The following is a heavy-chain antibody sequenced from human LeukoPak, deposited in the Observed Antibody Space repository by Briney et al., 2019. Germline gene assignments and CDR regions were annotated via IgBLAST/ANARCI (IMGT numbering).Heavy chain of an antibody. CDR2: FDPEDGET. J-gene: IGHJ3*02. CDR1: GYTLTELS. V-gene: IGHV1-24*01. Sequence: ASVKVSCKVSGYTLTELSMHWVRQAPGKGLEWMGGFDPEDGETIYARKFQGRVTMTEDTSTDTAYMELSSLRSEDTAVYYCATPSGSHGAFDIWGQGTMVTVSS. D-gene: IGHD1-26*01. CDR3: ATPSGSHGAFDI.